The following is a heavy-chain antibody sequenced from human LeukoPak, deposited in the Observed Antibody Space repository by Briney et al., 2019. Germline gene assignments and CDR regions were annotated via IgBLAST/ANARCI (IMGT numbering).Heavy chain of an antibody. J-gene: IGHJ4*02. CDR2: IIPILGIA. CDR3: ARDRSIAVAGNFDY. V-gene: IGHV1-69*04. CDR1: GGTFSSYA. Sequence: SVKVSCKASGGTFSSYAISWVRQAPGQGLEWMGRIIPILGIANYAQKFQGRVTITADESTSTAYMELSSLRSEDTAVYYCARDRSIAVAGNFDYWGQGTLVTVSS. D-gene: IGHD6-19*01.